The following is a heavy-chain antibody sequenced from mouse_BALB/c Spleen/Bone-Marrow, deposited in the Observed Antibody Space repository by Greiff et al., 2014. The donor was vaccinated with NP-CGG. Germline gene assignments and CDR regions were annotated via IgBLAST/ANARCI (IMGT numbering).Heavy chain of an antibody. J-gene: IGHJ1*01. D-gene: IGHD1-1*01. CDR1: GFNIKDTY. CDR2: IDPANGDT. V-gene: IGHV14-3*02. Sequence: EVQLQQSGAELAKPGASVKLSCTASGFNIKDTYMHWVKQRPERGLEWIGRIDPANGDTKYDPKFQGKATITADTSSNTAYLQLSSLTSEDTAVYYCTKPSFYYGSSYWYFDAWGAGTTVTVSS. CDR3: TKPSFYYGSSYWYFDA.